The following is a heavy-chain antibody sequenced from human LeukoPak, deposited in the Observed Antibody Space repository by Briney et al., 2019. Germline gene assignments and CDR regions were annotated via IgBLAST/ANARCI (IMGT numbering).Heavy chain of an antibody. CDR1: GFTPCSYS. CDR2: VWLDGSNT. D-gene: IGHD5-18*01. Sequence: PGGAPRLSSAVSGFTPCSYSMHTVRHAPPKGLERVAFVWLDGSNTYYTDSLKGRFTIYSDNSKNTLYLQMNSLRAEDTAVYYSAKDQGYSYDDYWGQGTLVTVSS. J-gene: IGHJ4*02. CDR3: AKDQGYSYDDY. V-gene: IGHV3-30*02.